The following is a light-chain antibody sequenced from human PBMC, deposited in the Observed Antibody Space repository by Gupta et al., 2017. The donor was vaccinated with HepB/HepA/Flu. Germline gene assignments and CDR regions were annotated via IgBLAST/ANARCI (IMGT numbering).Light chain of an antibody. CDR1: SSNIGAGYD. Sequence: SVLTQPPSVSGAPAQRVTIYCTWSSSNIGAGYDVHWYQQLPGKAPNLLIYGNSNRPSGVPDRFSGSKSGNTASLTITGAQAEDEAEYYCTAHDSSMSGEVFGAGTKLTVL. CDR3: TAHDSSMSGEV. V-gene: IGLV1-40*01. J-gene: IGLJ3*02. CDR2: GNS.